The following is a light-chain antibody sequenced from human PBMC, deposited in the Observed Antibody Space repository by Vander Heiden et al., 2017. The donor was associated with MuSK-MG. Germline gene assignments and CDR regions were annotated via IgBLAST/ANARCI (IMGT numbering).Light chain of an antibody. CDR3: QQYDNLRIT. CDR2: DAS. CDR1: QDISNY. Sequence: DIQMTQSPSSLSASVGDRVTITCQASQDISNYLNWYQQKPGKAPKLLIYDASNLETGVPSRFSGSGSGTDFTFTISSLQPEDIATYYCQQYDNLRITFRPGTKVDIK. J-gene: IGKJ3*01. V-gene: IGKV1-33*01.